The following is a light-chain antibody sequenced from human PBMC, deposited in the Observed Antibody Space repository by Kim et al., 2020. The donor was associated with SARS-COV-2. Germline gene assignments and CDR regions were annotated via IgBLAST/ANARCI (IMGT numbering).Light chain of an antibody. V-gene: IGLV2-14*03. CDR2: DVS. J-gene: IGLJ1*01. Sequence: GQSTTSSSTATSSAVGGYDFVSWYQQHPGKAPKLMIYDVSKRSSGVSHRFSGSKSGNTASLTISGLQPEDEADYYCTSYTVRSTYVFGTGTKVTVL. CDR3: TSYTVRSTYV. CDR1: SSAVGGYDF.